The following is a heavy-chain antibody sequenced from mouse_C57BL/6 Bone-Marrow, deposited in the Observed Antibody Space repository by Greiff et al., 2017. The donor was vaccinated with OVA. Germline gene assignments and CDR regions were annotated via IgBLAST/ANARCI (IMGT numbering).Heavy chain of an antibody. D-gene: IGHD2-3*01. J-gene: IGHJ3*01. CDR1: GYTFTSYW. Sequence: QVQLQQPGAELVRPGTSVKLSCKASGYTFTSYWMPWVKQRPGQGLEWIGVIDPSDSYTNYNQKLKGKATLTVDTSSSTAYMQLSSLTSEDSAVYFCAREWLLLAWFAYWGQGTLVTVSA. CDR3: AREWLLLAWFAY. CDR2: IDPSDSYT. V-gene: IGHV1-59*01.